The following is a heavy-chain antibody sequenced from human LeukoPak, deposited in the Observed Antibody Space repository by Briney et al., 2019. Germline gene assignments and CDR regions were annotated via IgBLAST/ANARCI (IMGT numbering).Heavy chain of an antibody. Sequence: GGSLRLSCAASGFTFSSDWMTWVRQAPGKGLEWVANIRTDGSEKHYVDSVKGRFTVSRDNAKNSLYLQMDSLRAEDTAVYYCARDAGSCRSNTCYGILDYWSQGSLVTVSS. J-gene: IGHJ4*02. CDR1: GFTFSSDW. V-gene: IGHV3-7*01. D-gene: IGHD2-2*01. CDR3: ARDAGSCRSNTCYGILDY. CDR2: IRTDGSEK.